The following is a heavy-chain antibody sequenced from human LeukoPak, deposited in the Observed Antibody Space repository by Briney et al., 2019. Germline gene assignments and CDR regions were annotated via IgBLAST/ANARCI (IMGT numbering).Heavy chain of an antibody. CDR3: AHRRVTYGDSRWFDP. D-gene: IGHD4-17*01. CDR2: IYWDDDK. J-gene: IGHJ5*02. CDR1: GFSLSSSGVG. Sequence: SGPTVVNPTQTLTLTCTFSGFSLSSSGVGVGWIRQPPGKALEWLALIYWDDDKRYSPSLKSRLTITKDTSKNQVVLTMTNMDPVDTATYYCAHRRVTYGDSRWFDPWGQGTLVTVSS. V-gene: IGHV2-5*02.